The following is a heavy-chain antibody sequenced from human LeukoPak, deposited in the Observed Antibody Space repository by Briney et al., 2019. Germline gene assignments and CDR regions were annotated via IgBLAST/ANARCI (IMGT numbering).Heavy chain of an antibody. J-gene: IGHJ4*02. V-gene: IGHV3-21*01. CDR1: GFILSGWS. CDR2: ISESSSHI. CDR3: ARGVVPAAFDY. D-gene: IGHD2-2*01. Sequence: PGWSLSLSRAVSGFILSGWSMKSVRQAPGNGLEWVLSISESSSHISYADSVKGRFTISRDNAKNSLYVQLNSLRADDTAVYYCARGVVPAAFDYWGQGTLVTVSS.